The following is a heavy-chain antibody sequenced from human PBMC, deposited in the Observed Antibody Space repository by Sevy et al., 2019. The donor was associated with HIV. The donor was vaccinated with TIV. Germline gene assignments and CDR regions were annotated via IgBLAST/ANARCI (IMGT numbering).Heavy chain of an antibody. J-gene: IGHJ4*02. Sequence: GGSLRLSCAASGFTFSSYSMNWVRQAPGKGLEWVSYISSSSSTIDYADSVKGRFTISRDNAKNSLYLQMNSLRDEDTAVNYCARDRIAARLSYFDYWGQGTLVTVSS. D-gene: IGHD6-6*01. CDR2: ISSSSSTI. CDR3: ARDRIAARLSYFDY. V-gene: IGHV3-48*02. CDR1: GFTFSSYS.